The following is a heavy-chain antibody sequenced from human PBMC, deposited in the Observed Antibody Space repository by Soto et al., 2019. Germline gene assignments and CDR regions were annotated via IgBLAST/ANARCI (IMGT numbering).Heavy chain of an antibody. CDR3: AGGLPPIEIDF. D-gene: IGHD3-16*01. V-gene: IGHV4-59*01. J-gene: IGHJ4*02. Sequence: PSETLSLTCTVSGGSMSRYYWIWSRQAPGKGLEWIGYIYYSGYTKYDSSLKSRVTMSVDTSKNQFSLKLSSVTAADTAVYYCAGGLPPIEIDFWGPGTLVTVFS. CDR1: GGSMSRYY. CDR2: IYYSGYT.